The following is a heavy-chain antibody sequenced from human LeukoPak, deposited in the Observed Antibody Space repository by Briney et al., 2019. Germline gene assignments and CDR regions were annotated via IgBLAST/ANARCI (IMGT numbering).Heavy chain of an antibody. CDR2: GSDRGGT. Sequence: SETLSLTCAAYGGSLYGFYWSWIRQSPGKGLEWIGEGSDRGGTKYNPSLRGRVTISADPSKNQFSLNLFSVTAADTAVYHCAKNGQSGFSFDPWGQGTLVTVSS. D-gene: IGHD3-3*01. CDR3: AKNGQSGFSFDP. CDR1: GGSLYGFY. V-gene: IGHV4-34*01. J-gene: IGHJ5*02.